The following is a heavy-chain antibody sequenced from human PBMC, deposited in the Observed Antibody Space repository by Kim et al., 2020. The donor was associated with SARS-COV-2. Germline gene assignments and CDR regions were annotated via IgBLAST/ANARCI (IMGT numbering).Heavy chain of an antibody. D-gene: IGHD2-21*01. J-gene: IGHJ2*01. CDR1: GCTFSSYA. CDR3: ARDGVAICTGTPRYYDL. V-gene: IGHV1-69*13. Sequence: SVKVSCKASGCTFSSYAISWVRQAPGQGLEWMGGIIPIFGKANYAQKFQGRVTITADESTSTAYMELSSLRSEDTAVYYCARDGVAICTGTPRYYDLWGRGPLVTVSS. CDR2: IIPIFGKA.